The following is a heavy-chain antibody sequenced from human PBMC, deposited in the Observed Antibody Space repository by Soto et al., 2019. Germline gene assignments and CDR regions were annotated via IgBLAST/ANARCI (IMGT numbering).Heavy chain of an antibody. CDR1: GGSISSSSYY. V-gene: IGHV4-39*01. Sequence: QLQLQESGPGLVKPSETLSLTCTVSGGSISSSSYYWGWIRQPPGKGLEWIGSIYYSGSTYYNPSLKSRVTISVDTSKNQFSLKLSSVTAADTAVYYCARRGSSWYYFDYWGQGTLVTVSS. CDR2: IYYSGST. CDR3: ARRGSSWYYFDY. J-gene: IGHJ4*02. D-gene: IGHD6-13*01.